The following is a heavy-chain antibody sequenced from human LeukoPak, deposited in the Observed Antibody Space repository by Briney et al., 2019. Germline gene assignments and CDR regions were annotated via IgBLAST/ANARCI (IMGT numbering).Heavy chain of an antibody. Sequence: ASVKVSCKASGYTFTGYYMHWVRQAPGQGLEWMGWINPNSGGTNYAQKFQGRVTMTSDTSISTAYMELSRLGSDDTAMYYCARDLRGSSWGYYFDYWGQGTLVTVSS. J-gene: IGHJ4*02. D-gene: IGHD6-13*01. CDR1: GYTFTGYY. CDR2: INPNSGGT. CDR3: ARDLRGSSWGYYFDY. V-gene: IGHV1-2*02.